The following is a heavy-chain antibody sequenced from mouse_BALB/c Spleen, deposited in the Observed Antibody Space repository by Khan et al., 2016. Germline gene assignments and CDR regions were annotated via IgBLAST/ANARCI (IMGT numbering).Heavy chain of an antibody. V-gene: IGHV1-80*01. D-gene: IGHD2-14*01. Sequence: QVQLQQSGAELVRPGSSVKISCTASGFAFSSYWMNWVKQRPGQGLEWIGQIYPGDGDTNYNGKFKGKATLTADKSSSTAYMQLSSLTSEDSAFYFCARGTPFANWGQGTLVTVSA. CDR1: GFAFSSYW. CDR3: ARGTPFAN. CDR2: IYPGDGDT. J-gene: IGHJ3*01.